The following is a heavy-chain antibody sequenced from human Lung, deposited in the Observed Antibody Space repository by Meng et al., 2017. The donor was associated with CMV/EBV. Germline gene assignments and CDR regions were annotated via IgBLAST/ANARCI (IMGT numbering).Heavy chain of an antibody. CDR3: LRRSGGSV. D-gene: IGHD3-10*01. CDR1: GDSITNHNW. CDR2: IPHRGSS. J-gene: IGHJ1*01. V-gene: IGHV4-4*02. Sequence: QVQLREAGPAMVKPSETLSLTCAVSGDSITNHNWWAWVRQPPGKGLEWIGEIPHRGSSAYNPSLKSRVSMSIDKSKNQFSLKLTSVTAADTAVYHCLRRSGGSVWGQGTLVTVSS.